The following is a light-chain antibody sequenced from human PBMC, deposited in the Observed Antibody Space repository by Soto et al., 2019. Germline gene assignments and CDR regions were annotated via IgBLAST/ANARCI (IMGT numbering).Light chain of an antibody. CDR2: EVS. Sequence: QSALTQPPSASGSPGQSVTISCTGTSSDVGGYNYVSWYQQHPGKAPKLMIYEVSKRPSGVPDRFSGSKSCNTASLTVSGLQAEDESYYYCSSYAGSNNLVVGGGTKVTVL. V-gene: IGLV2-8*01. CDR1: SSDVGGYNY. CDR3: SSYAGSNNLV. J-gene: IGLJ2*01.